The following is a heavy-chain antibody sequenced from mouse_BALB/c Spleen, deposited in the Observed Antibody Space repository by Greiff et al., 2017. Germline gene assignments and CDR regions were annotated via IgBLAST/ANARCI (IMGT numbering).Heavy chain of an antibody. D-gene: IGHD2-1*01. J-gene: IGHJ2*01. CDR3: ARGGNYVYFDY. CDR1: GYNFTSYW. CDR2: IYPGSGST. V-gene: IGHV1-55*01. Sequence: QVQLQQPGAELVKPGTSVKLSCKASGYNFTSYWINWVKLRPGQGLEWIGDIYPGSGSTNYNEKFKSKATLTVDTSSSTAYMQLSSLASEDSALYYCARGGNYVYFDYWGQGTTLTVSS.